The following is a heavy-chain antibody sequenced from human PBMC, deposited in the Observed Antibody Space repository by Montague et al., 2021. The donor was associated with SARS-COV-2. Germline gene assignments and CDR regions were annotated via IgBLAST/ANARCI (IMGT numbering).Heavy chain of an antibody. Sequence: TLSLTCTVSGGSISNGSYYWNWIRQPAGKGLEWIGRIYTSGSTNYNPSLKSRVTISVDTSKNRFSLKLSSVTAADTAVYYCARESLHLTGYYNDYFDYWGQGTLVTVSS. D-gene: IGHD3-9*01. V-gene: IGHV4-61*02. CDR1: GGSISNGSYY. CDR2: IYTSGST. J-gene: IGHJ4*02. CDR3: ARESLHLTGYYNDYFDY.